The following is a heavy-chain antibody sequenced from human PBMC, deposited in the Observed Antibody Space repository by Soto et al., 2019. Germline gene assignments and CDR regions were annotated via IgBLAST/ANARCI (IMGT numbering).Heavy chain of an antibody. V-gene: IGHV3-53*02. CDR1: GFTVSTNY. J-gene: IGHJ6*02. CDR2: IYSGGYT. D-gene: IGHD4-17*01. CDR3: ARASTEGYYYGMDV. Sequence: EVQLVETGGGLIQPGGSLRLSCAVSGFTVSTNYMNWVRQAPGKGLEWVSVIYSGGYTSYADSVKGRFTISRDNSKNTLYLQMNSLRAEDTAVYYCARASTEGYYYGMDVWGQGTTVTVSS.